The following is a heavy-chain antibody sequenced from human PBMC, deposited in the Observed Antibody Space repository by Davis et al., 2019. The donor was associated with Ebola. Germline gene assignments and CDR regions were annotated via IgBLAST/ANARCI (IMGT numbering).Heavy chain of an antibody. D-gene: IGHD1-26*01. V-gene: IGHV3-64*04. Sequence: GESLKISCSASGFTFSSYAMHWVRQAPGKGLEYVSGISGSGDSTYYADSVRGRFTVSRDKSKNTLYLQMNSLRAEDTAVYYCAKDQYSGTYYDWFDPWGQGTLVTVSS. CDR3: AKDQYSGTYYDWFDP. CDR1: GFTFSSYA. CDR2: ISGSGDST. J-gene: IGHJ5*02.